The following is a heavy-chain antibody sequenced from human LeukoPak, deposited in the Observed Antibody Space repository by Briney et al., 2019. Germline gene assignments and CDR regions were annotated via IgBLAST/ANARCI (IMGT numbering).Heavy chain of an antibody. V-gene: IGHV3-21*04. CDR3: VRNRGTYRPIDY. Sequence: GGSLRLSCAASAFSLNAYNMNWVRQAPGKGLEWVSSISYTGTYIYYADSVKGRFTISRDNAQNSLYLQMNSLRAEDTAIYYCVRNRGTYRPIDYWGQGTLVTVSS. J-gene: IGHJ4*02. CDR1: AFSLNAYN. CDR2: ISYTGTYI. D-gene: IGHD1-26*01.